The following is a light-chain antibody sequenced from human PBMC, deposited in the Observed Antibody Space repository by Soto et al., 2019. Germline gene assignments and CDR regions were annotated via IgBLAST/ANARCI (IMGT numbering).Light chain of an antibody. CDR1: QSIGRNF. J-gene: IGKJ4*01. CDR3: HHSSHSPLP. Sequence: IVLTQSPGTLSLSPGESATLSCRASQSIGRNFLAWFQHKPGQAPRLLIYDASNRATGVPVRFSGSGSGTDFTLNVTRLEPEDFAFYYCHHSSHSPLPFGGGTPVEIK. CDR2: DAS. V-gene: IGKV3-20*01.